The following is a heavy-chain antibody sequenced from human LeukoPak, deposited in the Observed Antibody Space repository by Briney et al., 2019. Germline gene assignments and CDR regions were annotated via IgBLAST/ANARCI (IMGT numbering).Heavy chain of an antibody. D-gene: IGHD3-22*01. CDR3: AFGYYDSSGPAPYYYYYMDV. V-gene: IGHV1-69*06. CDR2: INPIFGTA. Sequence: ASVNVSCKASGGTFSIYAISWVRQAPGQGLEWMGGINPIFGTANYAQKFQGRVTITADKSTSTAYMELSSLRSEDTAVYYCAFGYYDSSGPAPYYYYYMDVWGKGTTVTVSS. CDR1: GGTFSIYA. J-gene: IGHJ6*03.